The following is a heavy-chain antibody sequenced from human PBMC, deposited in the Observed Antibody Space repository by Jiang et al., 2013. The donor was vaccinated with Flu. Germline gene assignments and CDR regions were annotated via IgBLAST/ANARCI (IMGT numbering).Heavy chain of an antibody. CDR2: ISSSSSYI. V-gene: IGHV3-21*01. D-gene: IGHD2-15*01. J-gene: IGHJ6*02. CDR3: ARDQVEDIVVVVSASQYNYYGMDV. CDR1: GFTFSSYS. Sequence: GGLVKPGGSLRLSCAASGFTFSSYSMNWVRQAPGKGLEWVSSISSSSSYIHYADSVKGRFTISRDNAKNSLYLQMNSLRAEDTAVYYCARDQVEDIVVVVSASQYNYYGMDVWGQGTTVTVSS.